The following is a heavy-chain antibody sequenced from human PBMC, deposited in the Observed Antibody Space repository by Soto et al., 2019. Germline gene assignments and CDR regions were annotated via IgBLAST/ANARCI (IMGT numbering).Heavy chain of an antibody. V-gene: IGHV1-69*13. CDR1: GGTFSSYA. D-gene: IGHD4-17*01. Sequence: SVKVSCKASGGTFSSYAISWVRQAPGQGLEWMGGIIPIFGTANYAQKFQGRVTITADESTSTAYMELSSLRSEDTAVYYCARGGYGDYRHYFDYWGQGTPVSGSS. J-gene: IGHJ4*02. CDR2: IIPIFGTA. CDR3: ARGGYGDYRHYFDY.